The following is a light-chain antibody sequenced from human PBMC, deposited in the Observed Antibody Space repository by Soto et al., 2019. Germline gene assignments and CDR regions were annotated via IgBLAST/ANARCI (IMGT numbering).Light chain of an antibody. CDR1: QSVSSN. V-gene: IGKV3-15*01. Sequence: DIVLTQSPGTLSLSPGERATLSCRASQSVSSNLAWYQQRPGQAPRLVIYAASTRATGFPARFSGRGSGTEFTLTISGLQSEDFAVYYCQQYGSSGTFGQGTKVDIK. J-gene: IGKJ1*01. CDR2: AAS. CDR3: QQYGSSGT.